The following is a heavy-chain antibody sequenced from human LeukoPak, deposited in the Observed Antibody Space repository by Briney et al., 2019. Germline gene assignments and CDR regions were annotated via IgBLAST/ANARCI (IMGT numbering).Heavy chain of an antibody. D-gene: IGHD2-21*02. CDR2: IHQSGST. V-gene: IGHV4-4*02. J-gene: IGHJ3*02. CDR1: GGSISSTTNW. Sequence: PSETLSLTCAVSGGSISSTTNWWSWVRQPPGKGLEWIGEIHQSGSTNYKPSLKSRVTISVDTSKNQFSLKLSSVTAADTAVYYCARVGDSLIGAFDIWGQGTMVTVSS. CDR3: ARVGDSLIGAFDI.